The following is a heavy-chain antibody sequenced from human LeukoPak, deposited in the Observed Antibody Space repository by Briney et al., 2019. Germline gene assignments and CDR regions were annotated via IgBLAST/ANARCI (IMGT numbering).Heavy chain of an antibody. CDR3: VRHGDFYGSRSFLDCFDP. J-gene: IGHJ5*02. V-gene: IGHV5-51*01. CDR2: IHPGDSDT. D-gene: IGHD3-10*01. Sequence: RPGESLKISCQASGYTFTNYYIGWVRQRPGKGLEYVGVIHPGDSDTRYGPSFYGQVTISADKSINTAYLHWNSLKASDTAVYYCVRHGDFYGSRSFLDCFDPWGRGTLVTVSS. CDR1: GYTFTNYY.